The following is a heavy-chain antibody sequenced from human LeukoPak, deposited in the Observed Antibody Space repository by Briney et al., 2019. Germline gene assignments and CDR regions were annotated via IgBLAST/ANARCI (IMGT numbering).Heavy chain of an antibody. CDR1: GYTFTSYD. CDR2: MNPNSGNT. V-gene: IGHV1-8*01. Sequence: GASVTVSCKASGYTFTSYDINWVRQATGQGLEWMGWMNPNSGNTGYAQKFQGRVTMTRNTSISTAYMELSSLRSEDTAVYYCARGANIVVVTDGHDYWGQGTLVTVSS. CDR3: ARGANIVVVTDGHDY. D-gene: IGHD2-21*02. J-gene: IGHJ4*02.